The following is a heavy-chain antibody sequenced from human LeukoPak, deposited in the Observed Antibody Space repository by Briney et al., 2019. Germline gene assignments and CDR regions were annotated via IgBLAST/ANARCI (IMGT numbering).Heavy chain of an antibody. V-gene: IGHV3-7*03. CDR1: GFTFSNYG. CDR2: MKQDGSQQ. D-gene: IGHD6-13*01. CDR3: VRDGRGVAAVWEWEMIH. J-gene: IGHJ4*02. Sequence: GGSLRLSCVGSGFTFSNYGMSWVRQAPGKGLEWVANMKQDGSQQHYVDSVKGRFTISRDNAKNSLYLQMNSLRAEDTAVYYCVRDGRGVAAVWEWEMIHWGQGTPVTVSS.